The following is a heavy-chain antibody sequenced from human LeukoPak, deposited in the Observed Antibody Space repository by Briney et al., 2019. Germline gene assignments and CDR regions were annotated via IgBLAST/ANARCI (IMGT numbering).Heavy chain of an antibody. J-gene: IGHJ4*02. Sequence: ASVKVSCKASGYTFTSYGISWVRQAPGQGLEWMGWINPNSGGTNYAQKFQGRVTMTRDTSISTAYMELGRLRSDDTAVYYCARGVSVVVPAAIAYWGQGTLVTVSS. CDR2: INPNSGGT. CDR1: GYTFTSYG. V-gene: IGHV1-2*02. D-gene: IGHD2-2*01. CDR3: ARGVSVVVPAAIAY.